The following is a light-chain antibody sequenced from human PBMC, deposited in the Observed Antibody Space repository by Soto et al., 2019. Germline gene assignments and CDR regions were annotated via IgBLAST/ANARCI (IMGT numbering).Light chain of an antibody. V-gene: IGLV2-14*01. CDR2: DVS. CDR1: SSDVGGYNY. CDR3: SSYTSSSTLMV. J-gene: IGLJ2*01. Sequence: QSALTQPASVSGSPGQSITISCTGTSSDVGGYNYVSWYQQHPDKAPKLMIYDVSNRPSGVSNRFSGSKSGNTASLTISGLQAEDEADYYFSSYTSSSTLMVFGGGTKLTVL.